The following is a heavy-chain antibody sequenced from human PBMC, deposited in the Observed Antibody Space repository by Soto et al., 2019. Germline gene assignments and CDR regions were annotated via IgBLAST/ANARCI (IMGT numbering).Heavy chain of an antibody. CDR1: GFTFRSHG. V-gene: IGHV3-30*18. D-gene: IGHD6-6*01. CDR2: ISYDGSNK. J-gene: IGHJ4*02. Sequence: GGALRLSCAAPGFTFRSHGMHWGRQAPGKGLEWVAVISYDGSNKYYADSVKGRFTISRDNSKNTLYLQMNSLRAEDTAVYYCAKGGIAARDDWGQGTLVTVSS. CDR3: AKGGIAARDD.